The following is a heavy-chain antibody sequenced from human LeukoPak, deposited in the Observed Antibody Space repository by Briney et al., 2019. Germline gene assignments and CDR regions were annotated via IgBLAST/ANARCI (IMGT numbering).Heavy chain of an antibody. CDR3: TRNEV. Sequence: GGSLGLSCAASGFSFSAYWMGWVRQAPGKGLEWVASIKFDGSEKNYADSVKGRFTISRDNARNSLYLEMNGLRAEDTAVYFCTRNEVWGQGTQVTVSS. CDR2: IKFDGSEK. CDR1: GFSFSAYW. J-gene: IGHJ4*02. V-gene: IGHV3-7*04.